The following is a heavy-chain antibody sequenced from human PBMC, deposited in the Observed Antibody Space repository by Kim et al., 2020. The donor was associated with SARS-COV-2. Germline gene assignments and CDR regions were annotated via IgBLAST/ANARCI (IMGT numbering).Heavy chain of an antibody. CDR2: ISPTSSHI. D-gene: IGHD1-26*01. J-gene: IGHJ4*02. V-gene: IGHV3-21*01. CDR3: ARLVGSAPMYYFDY. Sequence: GGSLRLSCASSGFTFSGLSINWVRQAPGKGLEWVSSISPTSSHIYYADSVKGRFTISRDNAKNSMYLQMNSLRVEDTAVYYCARLVGSAPMYYFDYGGQGTLVTVSS. CDR1: GFTFSGLS.